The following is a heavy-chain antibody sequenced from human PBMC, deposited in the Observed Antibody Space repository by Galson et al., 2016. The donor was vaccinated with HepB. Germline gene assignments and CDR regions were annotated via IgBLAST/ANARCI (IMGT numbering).Heavy chain of an antibody. D-gene: IGHD2-2*02. CDR1: GFTFSGYG. CDR2: ISNNEGST. Sequence: SMRLSCAASGFTFSGYGMHWVRQAPGKGLEYISAISNNEGSTYFADSVKGRFTISRDNPNNTLYLQMGSLRAEDTAVYHCVRGYCSSISCYNPPDYWGQGTPVTVSS. J-gene: IGHJ4*02. CDR3: VRGYCSSISCYNPPDY. V-gene: IGHV3-64D*06.